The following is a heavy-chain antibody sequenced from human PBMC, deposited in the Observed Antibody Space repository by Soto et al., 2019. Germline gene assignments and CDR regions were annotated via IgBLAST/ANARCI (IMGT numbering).Heavy chain of an antibody. J-gene: IGHJ6*02. CDR2: ISYDGSNK. Sequence: GGSLRLSCAASGFTFNNYGMHWVRQAPGKGLEWVAGISYDGSNKYYVDSVKGRFTVSRDNSKNTVSLEMISLRAEDTAVYYCAKDLDVVVVVSATRGLDVWGQGTTVPV. CDR1: GFTFNNYG. D-gene: IGHD2-15*01. V-gene: IGHV3-30*18. CDR3: AKDLDVVVVVSATRGLDV.